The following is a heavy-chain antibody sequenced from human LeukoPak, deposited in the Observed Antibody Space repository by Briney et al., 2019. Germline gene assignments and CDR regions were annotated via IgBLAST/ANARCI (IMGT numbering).Heavy chain of an antibody. CDR2: ISYDGSNK. CDR3: ARVGVPAATYAFDI. J-gene: IGHJ3*02. Sequence: GGSLRLSCAASGFTFSSNYMSWVRQAPGKGLEWVAVISYDGSNKYYSDSVKGRFTISRDNSKNTLYLQMNSLRAEDTAVYYCARVGVPAATYAFDIWGQGTMVTVSS. V-gene: IGHV3-30-3*01. D-gene: IGHD2-2*01. CDR1: GFTFSSNY.